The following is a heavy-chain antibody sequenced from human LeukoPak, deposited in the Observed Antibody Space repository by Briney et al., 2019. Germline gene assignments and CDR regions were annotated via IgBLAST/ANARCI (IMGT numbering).Heavy chain of an antibody. CDR3: ARLSSSWYQDWYFDL. V-gene: IGHV4-34*01. J-gene: IGHJ2*01. D-gene: IGHD6-13*01. CDR1: GGSFSVYY. CDR2: INHSGSP. Sequence: PSETLSLTCAVYGGSFSVYYWSWIRQPPGKGLEWIGEINHSGSPNYNPSLKSRVTMSVDTSKNQFSLKLSSVTAADTAVYYCARLSSSWYQDWYFDLWGRGTLVTVSS.